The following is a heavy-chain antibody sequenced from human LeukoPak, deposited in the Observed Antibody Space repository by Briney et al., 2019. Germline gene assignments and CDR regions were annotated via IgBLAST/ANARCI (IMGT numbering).Heavy chain of an antibody. CDR3: ARMYSSSAFFDY. J-gene: IGHJ4*02. Sequence: PSETLSLTCTVSGDSITGYYYNWIRQPPGKGLEWIAYIHSSGITKYNPSLKSRVSISVDTSNSHSPLKLTSVTAADTAVYFCARMYSSSAFFDYWGQGILVTVSS. CDR1: GDSITGYY. V-gene: IGHV4-59*08. CDR2: IHSSGIT. D-gene: IGHD6-6*01.